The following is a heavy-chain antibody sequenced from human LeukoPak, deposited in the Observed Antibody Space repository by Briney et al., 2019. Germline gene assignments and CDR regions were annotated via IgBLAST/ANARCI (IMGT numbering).Heavy chain of an antibody. CDR2: IYPGDSDT. J-gene: IGHJ4*02. CDR1: GYIFTSYW. Sequence: GXSLQISCQGSGYIFTSYWIGWVRQLPGKGLEWMGIIYPGDSDTRYSPSFQGQVTISADKSSSTAYLKWRSLKAAGTASYYCARRRPLSYYYDSSGYYPGWFDYWGQGTLVTVSS. CDR3: ARRRPLSYYYDSSGYYPGWFDY. V-gene: IGHV5-51*01. D-gene: IGHD3-22*01.